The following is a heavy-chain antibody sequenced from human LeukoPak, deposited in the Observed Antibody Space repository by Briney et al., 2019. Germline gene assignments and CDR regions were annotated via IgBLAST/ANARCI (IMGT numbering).Heavy chain of an antibody. CDR3: ATDSSWYFNFDY. D-gene: IGHD6-13*01. CDR2: ISGGST. V-gene: IGHV3-23*01. Sequence: GGSLRLSFAASGFTFSSYAMSWVRQAPGKGLEWVSAISGGSTYYADSVKGRFTISRDNSKNTLYLQMNSLRAEDTAVYYCATDSSWYFNFDYWGQGTLVTVSS. CDR1: GFTFSSYA. J-gene: IGHJ4*02.